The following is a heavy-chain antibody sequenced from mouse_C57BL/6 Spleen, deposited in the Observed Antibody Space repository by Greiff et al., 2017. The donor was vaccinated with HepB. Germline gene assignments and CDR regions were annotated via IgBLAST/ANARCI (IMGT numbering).Heavy chain of an antibody. CDR2: ISSGSSTI. D-gene: IGHD1-1*01. Sequence: DVKLVESGGGLVKPGGSLKLSCAASGFTFSDYGMHWVRQAPEKGLEWVAYISSGSSTIYYADTVKGRFTISRDNAKNTLFLQMTSLRSEDTAMYYCARRFITTVVATRLYAMDYWGQGTSVTVSS. CDR3: ARRFITTVVATRLYAMDY. J-gene: IGHJ4*01. CDR1: GFTFSDYG. V-gene: IGHV5-17*01.